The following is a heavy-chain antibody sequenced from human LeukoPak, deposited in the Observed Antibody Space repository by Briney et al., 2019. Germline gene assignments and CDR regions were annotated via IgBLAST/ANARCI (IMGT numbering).Heavy chain of an antibody. V-gene: IGHV3-7*01. D-gene: IGHD2/OR15-2a*01. Sequence: GGSLRLSCAASGLIFSDHLMTWVRQAPGKGLEWAANTNQDGTENYYLDSVKGRFTISRDNTERSVSLQMNSLRAADTAVYYCATGGHYFGTWGRGTLVTVSS. J-gene: IGHJ4*02. CDR2: TNQDGTEN. CDR3: ATGGHYFGT. CDR1: GLIFSDHL.